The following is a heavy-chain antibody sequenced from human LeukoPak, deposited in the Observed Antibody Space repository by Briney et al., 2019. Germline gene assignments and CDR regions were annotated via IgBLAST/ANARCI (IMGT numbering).Heavy chain of an antibody. J-gene: IGHJ4*02. CDR1: GGTFSSYA. V-gene: IGHV1-69*13. CDR3: ARGYDSSGYLFDY. Sequence: SVKVSCKASGGTFSSYAISWVRQAPGQGLEWMGGIIPIFGTANYAQKFQGRVTITADESTSTAYMELSSLRSEDTAVYYCARGYDSSGYLFDYWGQGTQVTVSS. D-gene: IGHD3-22*01. CDR2: IIPIFGTA.